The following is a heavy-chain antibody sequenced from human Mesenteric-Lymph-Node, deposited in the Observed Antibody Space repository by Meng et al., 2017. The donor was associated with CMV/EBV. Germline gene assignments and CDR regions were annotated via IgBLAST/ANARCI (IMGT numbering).Heavy chain of an antibody. Sequence: FPSYAMPWVRQAPGQRLELMGWINAGNGNTKYSQKFQGRVTITRDTSASTAYMELSSLRSEDTAVYYCAKGRLRYFDWLLVDDAFDIWGQGTMVTVSS. CDR3: AKGRLRYFDWLLVDDAFDI. CDR1: FPSYA. D-gene: IGHD3-9*01. CDR2: INAGNGNT. V-gene: IGHV1-3*01. J-gene: IGHJ3*02.